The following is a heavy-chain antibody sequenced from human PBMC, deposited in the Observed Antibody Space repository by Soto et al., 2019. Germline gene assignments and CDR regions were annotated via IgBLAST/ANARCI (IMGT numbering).Heavy chain of an antibody. D-gene: IGHD3-3*01. CDR2: IYYSGST. J-gene: IGHJ4*02. CDR3: ASRYYDFWSGYYGRLDY. CDR1: VGSISSSSYY. Sequence: ETLSLTCTVSVGSISSSSYYWGWIRQPPGKGLEWIGSIYYSGSTYYNPSLKSRVTISVDTSKNQFSLKLSSVTAADTAVYYCASRYYDFWSGYYGRLDYWGQGTLVTVSS. V-gene: IGHV4-39*01.